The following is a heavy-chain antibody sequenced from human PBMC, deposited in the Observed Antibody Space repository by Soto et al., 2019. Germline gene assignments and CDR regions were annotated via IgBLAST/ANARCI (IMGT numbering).Heavy chain of an antibody. CDR2: IYYSGST. CDR3: ARGDYDILTGYSDAFDI. Sequence: SETLSLTCTVSGGSISSYYWSWIRQPPGKGLEWIGYIYYSGSTNYNPSLKSRVTISVDTSKNQFSLKLSSVTAADTAVYYCARGDYDILTGYSDAFDIWGQGTMVTVSS. CDR1: GGSISSYY. J-gene: IGHJ3*02. D-gene: IGHD3-9*01. V-gene: IGHV4-59*01.